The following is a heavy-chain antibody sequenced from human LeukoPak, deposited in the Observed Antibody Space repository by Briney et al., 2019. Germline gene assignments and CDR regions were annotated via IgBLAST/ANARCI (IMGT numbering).Heavy chain of an antibody. CDR2: ISGSGGST. J-gene: IGHJ5*02. D-gene: IGHD6-13*01. CDR1: GFTFSSYA. Sequence: GGSLRLSCAASGFTFSSYAMSWVRQAPGKGLEWVSAISGSGGSTYYADSVKGLFTISRDNSKNTLYLQMNSLRAEDTAVYYCASSYSSSWYAWFDPWGQGTLVTVSS. V-gene: IGHV3-23*01. CDR3: ASSYSSSWYAWFDP.